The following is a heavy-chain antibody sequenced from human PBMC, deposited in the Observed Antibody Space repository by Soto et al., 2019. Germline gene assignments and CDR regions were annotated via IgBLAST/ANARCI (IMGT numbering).Heavy chain of an antibody. D-gene: IGHD2-15*01. CDR2: LNGNGDST. CDR3: ARFPTSGDRFDF. Sequence: PGGSLRLSCAASGFTFSSYAMGWVRQAPGKGLEWVSGLNGNGDSTYYADSVKGRFTISRDNSKNTLSLQMNSLRGEDTAVYYCARFPTSGDRFDFWGQGTPVTVSS. CDR1: GFTFSSYA. J-gene: IGHJ4*02. V-gene: IGHV3-23*01.